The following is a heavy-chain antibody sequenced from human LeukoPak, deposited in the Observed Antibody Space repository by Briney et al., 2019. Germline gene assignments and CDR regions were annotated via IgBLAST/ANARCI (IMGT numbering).Heavy chain of an antibody. CDR3: ARDRAVAYSYGMGAIDY. CDR1: GFTFSSYW. D-gene: IGHD5-18*01. Sequence: PGGSLRLSCAASGFTFSSYWMSWVRQAPGKGLEWVANIKQDGSEKYYVDSVKGRFTISRDNAKNSLYLQMNSLRAEDTAVYYCARDRAVAYSYGMGAIDYWGQGTLVTVSS. CDR2: IKQDGSEK. J-gene: IGHJ4*02. V-gene: IGHV3-7*01.